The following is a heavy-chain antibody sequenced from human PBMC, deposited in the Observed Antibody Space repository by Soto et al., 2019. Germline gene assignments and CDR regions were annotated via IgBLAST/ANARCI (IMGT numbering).Heavy chain of an antibody. Sequence: EVQLVESGGGLVKPGGSLRLSCAASGFTFSNAWMSWVRQAPGKGLEWVGRITSKTDGGTTDYAAPVKGRFTISRDDSKNTLYLQMNSLKTEDTAVYYCTTVAVTTFDYWGQGTLVTVSS. CDR2: ITSKTDGGTT. J-gene: IGHJ4*02. CDR3: TTVAVTTFDY. D-gene: IGHD4-17*01. V-gene: IGHV3-15*01. CDR1: GFTFSNAW.